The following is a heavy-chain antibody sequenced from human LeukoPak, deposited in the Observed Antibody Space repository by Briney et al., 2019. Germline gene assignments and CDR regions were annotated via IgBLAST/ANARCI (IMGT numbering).Heavy chain of an antibody. CDR1: GFTLSILA. J-gene: IGHJ4*02. V-gene: IGHV3-30*04. CDR2: ISYDGSNK. CDR3: AKELGGTPFYPED. D-gene: IGHD1-1*01. Sequence: PGGSLCPSRGASGFTLSILAMTWVCQAPGKGLEWVAVISYDGSNKYYADSVRGRFTISRDNSKNTLYLQMDSLRPEDTAVYYSAKELGGTPFYPEDWGQPTLVTVSS.